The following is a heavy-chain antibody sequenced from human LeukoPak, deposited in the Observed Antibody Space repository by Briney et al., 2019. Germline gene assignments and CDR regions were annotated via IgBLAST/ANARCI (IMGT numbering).Heavy chain of an antibody. Sequence: PGGSLRLSCAASGFTFSSYAMHWVRQAPGKGLEWVAVISYDGSNKYYADSVKGRFTISRDNAKNSLYLQMNSLRDEDTAVYSCARAMYYFEYWGQGTLVTVSS. V-gene: IGHV3-30-3*01. J-gene: IGHJ4*02. CDR3: ARAMYYFEY. CDR1: GFTFSSYA. CDR2: ISYDGSNK.